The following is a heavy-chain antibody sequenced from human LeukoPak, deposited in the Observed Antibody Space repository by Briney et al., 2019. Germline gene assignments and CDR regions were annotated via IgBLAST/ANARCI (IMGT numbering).Heavy chain of an antibody. J-gene: IGHJ4*02. D-gene: IGHD3-10*01. CDR2: IFPGDSDT. V-gene: IGHV5-51*01. CDR1: GYSFTSYR. Sequence: GESRKISCKGSGYSFTSYRIGWVRQLPGKGLEWMGLIFPGDSDTRYSPSFQGQGSISADKSITTAYLQWSSVKASDTAMYYCAIYTNNYYGSVSFDYWGQGTLVTVSS. CDR3: AIYTNNYYGSVSFDY.